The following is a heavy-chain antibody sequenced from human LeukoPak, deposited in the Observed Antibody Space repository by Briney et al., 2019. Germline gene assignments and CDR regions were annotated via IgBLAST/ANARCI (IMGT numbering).Heavy chain of an antibody. V-gene: IGHV3-48*03. CDR3: ARAKPYSSGWKRFDP. CDR1: GFTFSSYE. Sequence: GGSLRLSCAASGFTFSSYEMNWVRQAPGKGLEGVSYISSSGSTIYYADSVKGRFTISRDNAKNSLYLQMNSLRAEDTAVYYCARAKPYSSGWKRFDPWGQGTLVTVSS. CDR2: ISSSGSTI. D-gene: IGHD6-19*01. J-gene: IGHJ5*02.